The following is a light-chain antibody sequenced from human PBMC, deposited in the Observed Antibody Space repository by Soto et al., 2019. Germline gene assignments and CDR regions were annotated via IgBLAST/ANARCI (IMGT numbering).Light chain of an antibody. CDR2: GVT. V-gene: IGLV2-14*01. Sequence: QSALTQPASVSGSPGQSITISCTGSSSDIGAFNYVAWYQQHPGKAPKLIIHGVTNRPSGVSSRFSGSKSDYTASLTISGLQAEDEADYYCSPYTTAFFYVFGTGTKLTVL. CDR1: SSDIGAFNY. J-gene: IGLJ1*01. CDR3: SPYTTAFFYV.